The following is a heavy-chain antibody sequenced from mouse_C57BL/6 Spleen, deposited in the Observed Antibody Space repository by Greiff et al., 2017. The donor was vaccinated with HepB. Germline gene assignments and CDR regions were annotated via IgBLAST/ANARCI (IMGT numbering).Heavy chain of an antibody. Sequence: EVHLVESGGGLVKPGGSLKLSCAASGFTFSSYAMSWVRQTPEKRLEWVATISDGGSYTYYPDNVKGRFTISRDNAKNNLYLQMSHLKSEDTAMYYCARDTDPYDMNYWSQGTSVTVSS. CDR3: ARDTDPYDMNY. V-gene: IGHV5-4*01. CDR2: ISDGGSYT. J-gene: IGHJ4*01. CDR1: GFTFSSYA.